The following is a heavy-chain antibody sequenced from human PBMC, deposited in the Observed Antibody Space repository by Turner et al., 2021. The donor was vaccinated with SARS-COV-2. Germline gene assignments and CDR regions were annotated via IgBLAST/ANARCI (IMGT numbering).Heavy chain of an antibody. J-gene: IGHJ6*03. CDR2: FDLEVGET. CDR1: GYTPSELS. V-gene: IGHV1-24*01. D-gene: IGHD6-13*01. CDR3: ATVSVTYSRTRYHFYMDV. Sequence: QDQLVQYGAEVQKPGASVKVSCKVSGYTPSELSMHWVRQSPGKGLGWMGGFDLEVGETIYAQKFQGRVTMTEDTSTDTAYMELRSLRSEDTAVYYCATVSVTYSRTRYHFYMDVWGTGTTVTVSS.